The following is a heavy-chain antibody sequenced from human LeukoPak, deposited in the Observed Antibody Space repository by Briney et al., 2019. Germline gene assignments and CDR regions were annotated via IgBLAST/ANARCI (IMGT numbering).Heavy chain of an antibody. V-gene: IGHV3-23*01. D-gene: IGHD3-10*01. CDR2: ISGSGGNT. CDR1: GFTFTSHA. CDR3: AGTSGSGTRDAFNI. Sequence: PGGSLRLSCAASGFTFTSHAMSWVRQAPGNGLEWVSAISGSGGNTYSADSVKGRFTISRVNSKNTLYLQMNSLRVEDTAVYYCAGTSGSGTRDAFNIWGQGTMVTVSS. J-gene: IGHJ3*02.